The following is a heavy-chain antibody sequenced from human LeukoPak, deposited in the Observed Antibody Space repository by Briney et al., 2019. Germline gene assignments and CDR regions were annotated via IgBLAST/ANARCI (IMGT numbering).Heavy chain of an antibody. J-gene: IGHJ4*02. V-gene: IGHV4-39*01. CDR3: ARHVRFLEWLSSYYFDY. D-gene: IGHD3-3*01. CDR2: IYYSGST. CDR1: GGSISSSSYY. Sequence: EPSKTLSLTCTVSGGSISSSSYYWGWIRQPPGKGLEWIGSIYYSGSTYYNPSRKSRVTISVDTSKSQFSLRLTSVTAADTAVYYCARHVRFLEWLSSYYFDYWGQGTLVTVSS.